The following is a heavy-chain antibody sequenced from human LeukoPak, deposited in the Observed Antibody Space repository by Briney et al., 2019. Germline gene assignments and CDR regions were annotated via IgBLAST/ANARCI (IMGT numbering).Heavy chain of an antibody. CDR2: ISSGTTYI. CDR3: ARAAAGASTWFDP. CDR1: GFTFSSYT. Sequence: PGGSLRLSCAAYGFTFSSYTMNWVRQAPGKGLEWVASISSGTTYIYYADSVKGRFTISRDNAKNSLYLQMNSLRAEDTAVYYCARAAAGASTWFDPWGQGTLVTVSS. D-gene: IGHD1-14*01. V-gene: IGHV3-21*01. J-gene: IGHJ5*02.